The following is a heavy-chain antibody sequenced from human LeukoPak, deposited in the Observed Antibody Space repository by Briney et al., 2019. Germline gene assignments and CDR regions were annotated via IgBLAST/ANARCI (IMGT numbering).Heavy chain of an antibody. CDR3: ARDGIFANGLDI. V-gene: IGHV4-59*11. CDR1: GGSIGSHY. J-gene: IGHJ3*02. D-gene: IGHD2-8*01. Sequence: SETLSLTCTVSGGSIGSHYWSWIRQPPGKGLEWIGHIYYIGSTTYNPSLTSRVTMSVDTSKSQFSLKLNSVTAADTVVYYCARDGIFANGLDIWGQGTMVTVSS. CDR2: IYYIGST.